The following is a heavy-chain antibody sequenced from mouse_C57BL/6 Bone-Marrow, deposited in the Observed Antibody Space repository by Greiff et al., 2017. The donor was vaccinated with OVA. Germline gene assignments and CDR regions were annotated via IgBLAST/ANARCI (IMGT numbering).Heavy chain of an antibody. Sequence: EVQGVESGGGLVKPGGSLKLSCAASGFTFSSYAMSWVRQTPEKRLEWVATISDGGSYTYYPDNVKGRFTISRDNAKNNLYLQMSHLKSEDTAMYYCARVLYYGSILFDYWGQGTTLTVSS. J-gene: IGHJ2*01. D-gene: IGHD1-1*01. CDR3: ARVLYYGSILFDY. V-gene: IGHV5-4*01. CDR2: ISDGGSYT. CDR1: GFTFSSYA.